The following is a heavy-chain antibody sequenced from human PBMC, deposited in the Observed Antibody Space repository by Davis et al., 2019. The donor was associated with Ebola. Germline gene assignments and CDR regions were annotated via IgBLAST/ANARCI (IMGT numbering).Heavy chain of an antibody. V-gene: IGHV3-48*01. CDR3: ARDAGPSTVTTSIDY. CDR2: ISSSSSTI. D-gene: IGHD4-17*01. J-gene: IGHJ4*02. CDR1: GFTFSSYS. Sequence: PGGSLRLSCAASGFTFSSYSMNWVRQAPGKGLEWVSYISSSSSTIYYADSVKGRFTISRDNSKNTLYLQMNSLRAEDTAVYYCARDAGPSTVTTSIDYWGQGTLVTVSS.